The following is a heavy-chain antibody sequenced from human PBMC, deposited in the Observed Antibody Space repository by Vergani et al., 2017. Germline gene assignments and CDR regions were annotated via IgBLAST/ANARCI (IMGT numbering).Heavy chain of an antibody. V-gene: IGHV3-23*01. J-gene: IGHJ6*02. D-gene: IGHD1-26*01. Sequence: EVQLLESGGDLVQPGGSLRLSCAASGFTFSSYAMSWVRQAPGKGLEWVSAISGSGSSTYYADSVKGRFTISRDNSKTTLYLQMNSLRAEDTAVYYCARGVGACYYYAMDVWGQGTTVTVSS. CDR2: ISGSGSST. CDR3: ARGVGACYYYAMDV. CDR1: GFTFSSYA.